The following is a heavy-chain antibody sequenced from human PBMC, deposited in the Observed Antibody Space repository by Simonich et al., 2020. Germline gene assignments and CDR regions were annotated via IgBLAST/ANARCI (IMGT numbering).Heavy chain of an antibody. J-gene: IGHJ4*02. CDR1: GFTFSSSW. CDR3: ARNRLDY. Sequence: EVQLVESGGGLVQPGGSLRLSCAASGFTFSSSWMHWVRQAPGKGLVGFERINSDGGRTSYADSVKGRFTISRDNAKNTLYLQMNSLRAEDTAVYYCARNRLDYWGQGTLVTVSS. CDR2: INSDGGRT. V-gene: IGHV3-74*01.